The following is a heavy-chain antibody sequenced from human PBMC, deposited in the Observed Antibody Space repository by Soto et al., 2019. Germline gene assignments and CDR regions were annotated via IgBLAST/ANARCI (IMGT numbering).Heavy chain of an antibody. D-gene: IGHD5-12*01. CDR1: GGTFSSYT. J-gene: IGHJ4*02. V-gene: IGHV1-69*02. Sequence: ASVKVSCKASGGTFSSYTISWVRQAPGQGLEWMGRIIPILGIANYAQKFQGRVTITADKSTSTAYMELSSLRSEDTAVYYCARTGRRDGYNFGPDYWGQGTLVTVSS. CDR3: ARTGRRDGYNFGPDY. CDR2: IIPILGIA.